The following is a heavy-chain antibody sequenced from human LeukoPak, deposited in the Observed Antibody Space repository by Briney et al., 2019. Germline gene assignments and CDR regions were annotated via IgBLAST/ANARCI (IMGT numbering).Heavy chain of an antibody. J-gene: IGHJ4*02. D-gene: IGHD2-2*01. Sequence: GGSLRLSCAATGFTFSSYWMSWVRQAPGKGLEWVANIKQDGSDKYYVDSVKGRLTISRDNSKNSLCLQMNSLRAEDTAVYYCARTQCISTRCSHYFDYWGQGTLVTVSS. V-gene: IGHV3-7*05. CDR3: ARTQCISTRCSHYFDY. CDR1: GFTFSSYW. CDR2: IKQDGSDK.